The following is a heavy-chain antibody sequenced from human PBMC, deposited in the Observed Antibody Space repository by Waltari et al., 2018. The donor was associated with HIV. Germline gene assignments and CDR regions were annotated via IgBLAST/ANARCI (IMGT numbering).Heavy chain of an antibody. D-gene: IGHD2-2*01. CDR3: AKDAASIHYYGMDV. J-gene: IGHJ6*02. CDR2: ISWNSDII. V-gene: IGHV3-9*01. CDR1: GFNFDHYD. Sequence: EMQLVESGGGLVQPGRSLRLSCAASGFNFDHYDMYWVRQAPGKGREWVSGISWNSDIIGYADSVKGRFTISRDNAKNSLYLQMNSLGAEDTALYYCAKDAASIHYYGMDVWGQGTTVTVS.